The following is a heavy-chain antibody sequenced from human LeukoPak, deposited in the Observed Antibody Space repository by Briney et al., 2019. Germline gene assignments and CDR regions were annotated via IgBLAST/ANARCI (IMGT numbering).Heavy chain of an antibody. CDR1: GFSVSSNY. Sequence: GGSLRLSCAVSGFSVSSNYMHWVRQAPGKGLQWVSVIYGAETANYADSVKGRFTISRDNAENTLYLQMNNLRVEDTAVYYCGTMSNYDSGGYYDSWGLGTLVTVSS. J-gene: IGHJ5*01. D-gene: IGHD3-22*01. V-gene: IGHV3-53*01. CDR3: GTMSNYDSGGYYDS. CDR2: IYGAETA.